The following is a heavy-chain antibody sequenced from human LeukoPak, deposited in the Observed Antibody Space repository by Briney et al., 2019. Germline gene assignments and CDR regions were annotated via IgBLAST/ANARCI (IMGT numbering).Heavy chain of an antibody. CDR1: GYTFTSYG. CDR2: IRAYNGNT. D-gene: IGHD3-22*01. Sequence: GASVKVSCKASGYTFTSYGISWVRQALGQGLEWMGWIRAYNGNTNYAQKLQGRVTMTTDTSTSTAYMELRSLRSDDTAVYYCARDGSYYYDSSGYYEDAFDIWGQGTMVTVSS. J-gene: IGHJ3*02. CDR3: ARDGSYYYDSSGYYEDAFDI. V-gene: IGHV1-18*01.